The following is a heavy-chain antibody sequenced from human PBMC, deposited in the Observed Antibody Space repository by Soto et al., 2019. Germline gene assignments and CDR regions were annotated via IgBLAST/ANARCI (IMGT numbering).Heavy chain of an antibody. CDR1: GGTFSSYA. CDR2: IIPIFGTA. CDR3: ATIAVAGTSRAFDI. V-gene: IGHV1-69*06. J-gene: IGHJ3*02. D-gene: IGHD6-19*01. Sequence: SVKVSCKASGGTFSSYAISWVRQAPGQGLEWMGGIIPIFGTANYAQKFQGRVTMTADTSTNTAYMELSSLRSEDTAVYYCATIAVAGTSRAFDIWGQGTMVTVSS.